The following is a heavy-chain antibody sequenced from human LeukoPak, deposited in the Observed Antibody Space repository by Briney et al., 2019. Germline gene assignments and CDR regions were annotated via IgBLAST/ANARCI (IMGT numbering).Heavy chain of an antibody. CDR2: IKGDGSEK. CDR3: AREFNIAVAGIYTGFDI. D-gene: IGHD6-19*01. Sequence: GGSLRLSCAASEFTSSSYWMSWVRQAPGKGLEWLANIKGDGSEKRYVGSVRGRFTISRDNAKNSLYLQMNSLRADDTAVYYCAREFNIAVAGIYTGFDIWGQGTMVTVSS. CDR1: EFTSSSYW. J-gene: IGHJ3*02. V-gene: IGHV3-7*03.